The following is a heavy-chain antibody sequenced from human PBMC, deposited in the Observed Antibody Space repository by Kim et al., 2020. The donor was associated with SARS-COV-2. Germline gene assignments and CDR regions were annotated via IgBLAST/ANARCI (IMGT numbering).Heavy chain of an antibody. CDR3: ARDRGSRYFDWLLDYFDF. V-gene: IGHV3-11*04. CDR2: ISSSGSII. Sequence: GGSLRLSCAASGFTFSDYYMSWIRQAPGKGLEWVSYISSSGSIIYYADSVKGRFTISRDNAKNSLYLQMNSLRAEDTAVYYCARDRGSRYFDWLLDYFDFWGQGTLVTVSS. D-gene: IGHD3-9*01. CDR1: GFTFSDYY. J-gene: IGHJ4*02.